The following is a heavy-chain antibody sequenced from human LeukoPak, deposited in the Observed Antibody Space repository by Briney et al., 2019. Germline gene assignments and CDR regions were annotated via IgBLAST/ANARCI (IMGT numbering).Heavy chain of an antibody. CDR3: ARDRCGADCSALDGFDI. V-gene: IGHV3-48*01. D-gene: IGHD2-21*01. CDR1: GFTFSSYR. CDR2: ISRSRTTM. J-gene: IGHJ3*02. Sequence: GGSLRLSCAASGFTFSSYRMNWVRQAPGQGLEWVSFISRSRTTMYYADSVKGRFTISRDNAKNSLYLQMNSLRVEDTAVYYCARDRCGADCSALDGFDIWGQGTKVTVSS.